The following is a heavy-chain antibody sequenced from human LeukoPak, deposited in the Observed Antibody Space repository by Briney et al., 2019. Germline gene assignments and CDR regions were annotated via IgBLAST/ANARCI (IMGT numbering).Heavy chain of an antibody. V-gene: IGHV1-69*13. Sequence: ASVKVSCKASGGTFSSYAISWVRQAPGQGLEWMGGIIPIFGTANYAQKFQGRVTITADESTSTAYMELSSLRSEDTAVYYCARDLLQTVRVDNWFDPWGQGTLVTVSS. CDR1: GGTFSSYA. CDR2: IIPIFGTA. J-gene: IGHJ5*02. CDR3: ARDLLQTVRVDNWFDP. D-gene: IGHD3-10*01.